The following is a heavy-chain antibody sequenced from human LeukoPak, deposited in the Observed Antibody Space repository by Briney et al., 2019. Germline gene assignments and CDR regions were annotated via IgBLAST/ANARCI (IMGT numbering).Heavy chain of an antibody. D-gene: IGHD6-19*01. CDR3: ARNEGIVVAGTLFEN. CDR2: VYHNGNT. Sequence: SETLSLNCAVSGFSISGGYYWVWIRQPPGKGLEWIGSVYHNGNTLFNTSLKSRVTLSVDSSKNQFSLRLSSVTAADTARYYCARNEGIVVAGTLFENWGQGTLVIVSS. V-gene: IGHV4-38-2*01. J-gene: IGHJ1*01. CDR1: GFSISGGYY.